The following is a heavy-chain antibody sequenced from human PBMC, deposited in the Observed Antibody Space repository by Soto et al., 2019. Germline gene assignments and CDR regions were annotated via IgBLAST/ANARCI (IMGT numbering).Heavy chain of an antibody. V-gene: IGHV1-8*01. CDR2: TNPKSGYT. D-gene: IGHD4-17*01. J-gene: IGHJ4*02. CDR1: GYTFTRYD. Sequence: QVQLVQSGAEVKKPGASVKVSCKASGYTFTRYDINWVRQAPGQGLEWMGWTNPKSGYTGSAQKFQGRITMTRDSSISTAYMELNSLRSEDTDVYYCARTDGDLDYWGQGTLVTVSS. CDR3: ARTDGDLDY.